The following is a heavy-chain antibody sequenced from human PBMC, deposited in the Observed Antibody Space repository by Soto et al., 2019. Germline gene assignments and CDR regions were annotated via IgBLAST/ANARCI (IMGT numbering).Heavy chain of an antibody. Sequence: GESLKISCMGSGYKVSTWHNFTSYWIAWVRQMPGEGLEWMGIIYPGESNTNYSPSFQGHVTISADKSISTAYLQWSSLKASDTAMYYCASSPRGYCSSTSCRELGNYYGMDVWGQGTTVTVSS. V-gene: IGHV5-51*01. D-gene: IGHD2-2*01. CDR1: GYKVSTWHNFTSYW. J-gene: IGHJ6*02. CDR2: IYPGESNT. CDR3: ASSPRGYCSSTSCRELGNYYGMDV.